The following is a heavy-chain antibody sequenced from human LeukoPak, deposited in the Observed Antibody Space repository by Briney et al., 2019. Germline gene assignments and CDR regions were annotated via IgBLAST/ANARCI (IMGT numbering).Heavy chain of an antibody. D-gene: IGHD6-6*01. J-gene: IGHJ4*02. CDR1: GYTFTGYY. CDR2: INPNSGGT. CDR3: ARVSSSSISFDY. V-gene: IGHV1-2*02. Sequence: GVSVKVSCKASGYTFTGYYMHWVRQAPGQGLEWMAWINPNSGGTNYAQKFQGRVTMTRDTSISTAYMELSRLRPDDTAVYYCARVSSSSISFDYWGQGTLVTVSS.